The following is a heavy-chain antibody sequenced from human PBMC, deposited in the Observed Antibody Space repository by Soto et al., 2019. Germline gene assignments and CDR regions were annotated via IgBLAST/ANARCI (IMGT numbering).Heavy chain of an antibody. Sequence: QVQLVQSGAEVKQPGSSVKVSCKASRGALSSYAITWVRQAPGQGLDWMGRVIPIYGTPNYAQKFQGRLSLTVDAFKSSASLELSGLRSEDTAVYFCSSAGSREINRGAFDLWGQGTMVTGSS. CDR2: VIPIYGTP. CDR1: RGALSSYA. CDR3: SSAGSREINRGAFDL. J-gene: IGHJ3*01. V-gene: IGHV1-69*18.